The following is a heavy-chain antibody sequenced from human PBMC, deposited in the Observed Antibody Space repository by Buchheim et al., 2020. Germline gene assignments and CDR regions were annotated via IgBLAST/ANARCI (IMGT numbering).Heavy chain of an antibody. V-gene: IGHV1-69*06. Sequence: QVQLVQSGAEVKKPGSSVKVSCKASGSTFSNTGINWVRQAPGQGLEWMGGIIPIFGTANYAQYFQGRVTITADKSTNKTYMELSSLRSEDTAIYYCARQFGNDTNGLYFYYWGQGTL. J-gene: IGHJ4*02. CDR1: GSTFSNTG. D-gene: IGHD2-8*01. CDR3: ARQFGNDTNGLYFYY. CDR2: IIPIFGTA.